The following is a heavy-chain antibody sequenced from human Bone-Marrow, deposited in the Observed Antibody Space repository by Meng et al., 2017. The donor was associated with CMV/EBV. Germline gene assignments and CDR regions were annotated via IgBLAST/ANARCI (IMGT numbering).Heavy chain of an antibody. J-gene: IGHJ5*02. Sequence: GSLRLSCTVSGGSISSSSYYWGWIRQPPGKGLEWIGSIYYSGSTYYNTSLKSRVTISVDTSKSQYSLKLSSVTAADTAVYYCASSVAMVSWFDPWGQGTLVTVSS. D-gene: IGHD6-19*01. CDR3: ASSVAMVSWFDP. CDR2: IYYSGST. CDR1: GGSISSSSYY. V-gene: IGHV4-39*07.